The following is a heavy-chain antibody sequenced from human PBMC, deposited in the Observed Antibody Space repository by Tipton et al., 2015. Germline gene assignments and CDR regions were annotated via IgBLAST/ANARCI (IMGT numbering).Heavy chain of an antibody. V-gene: IGHV3-30*18. D-gene: IGHD3-22*01. CDR1: GFNFSTYG. CDR3: AKSNRGYYYATFDY. Sequence: SLRLSCAASGFNFSTYGMHWVRQAPGKGLEWVAVISYDGSKKYYADSVKGRFSISRDNSKNTLYLQMNSLRADDTAVYYCAKSNRGYYYATFDYWGQGTLVTVSS. J-gene: IGHJ4*02. CDR2: ISYDGSKK.